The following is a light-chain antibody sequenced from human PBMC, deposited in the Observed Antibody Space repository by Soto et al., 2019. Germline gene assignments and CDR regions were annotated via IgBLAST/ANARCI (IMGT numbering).Light chain of an antibody. CDR1: QIVGSA. CDR3: QQYKNWPPLT. CDR2: GAS. V-gene: IGKV3-15*01. Sequence: EIVMTQSPATLSVSPGETATLSCRASQIVGSAVAWYQHKPGQAPRLLIVGASIRATGVPGRFSGGGSGTEFTLTISSLQSEDFAVYYCQQYKNWPPLTFGGGTTVEI. J-gene: IGKJ4*01.